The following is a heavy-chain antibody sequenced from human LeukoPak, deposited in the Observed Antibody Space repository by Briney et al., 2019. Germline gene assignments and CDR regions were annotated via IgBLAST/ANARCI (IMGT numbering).Heavy chain of an antibody. CDR3: ARGGGYGYGSFDY. V-gene: IGHV3-21*01. CDR1: GFTFSSYS. D-gene: IGHD5-18*01. CDR2: ISSSSSYI. J-gene: IGHJ4*02. Sequence: GGSLRLSCAASGFTFSSYSMNWVRQAPGKGLEWVSSISSSSSYIYYADSVKGRFTISRDNAKNTLYLQMNSLRAEDTAVYYCARGGGYGYGSFDYWGQGTLVTVSS.